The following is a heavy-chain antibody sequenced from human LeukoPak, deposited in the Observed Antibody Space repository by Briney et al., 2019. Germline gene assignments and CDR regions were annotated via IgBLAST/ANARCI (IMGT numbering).Heavy chain of an antibody. Sequence: PGGSLRLSCAASGFTFSSYGMHWVRQAPGKGLEWVAFIRYDGSNKYYADSVKGRFTISRDNSKNTLYLQMNSLRAEDTAVYYCAKDLLASPAATHQVGYWGQGTLVTVSS. CDR3: AKDLLASPAATHQVGY. V-gene: IGHV3-30*02. D-gene: IGHD2-2*01. CDR2: IRYDGSNK. J-gene: IGHJ4*02. CDR1: GFTFSSYG.